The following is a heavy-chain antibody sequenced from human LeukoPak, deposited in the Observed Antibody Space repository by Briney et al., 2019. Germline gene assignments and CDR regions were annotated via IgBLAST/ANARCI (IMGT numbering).Heavy chain of an antibody. CDR2: IYYSGST. J-gene: IGHJ4*02. Sequence: PSETLSLTCIVSGGSISSYYWSWIRQPPGKGLEWIGYIYYSGSTHYNPSLQSRVTISVDTSKNQFSLKLTSVTAADTAVYSCARGRYDYVWGSYRYTGVFDYWGQGTLVTVSS. CDR1: GGSISSYY. V-gene: IGHV4-59*08. D-gene: IGHD3-16*02. CDR3: ARGRYDYVWGSYRYTGVFDY.